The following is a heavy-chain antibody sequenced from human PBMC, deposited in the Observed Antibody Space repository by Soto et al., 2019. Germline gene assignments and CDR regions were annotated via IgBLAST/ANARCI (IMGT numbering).Heavy chain of an antibody. D-gene: IGHD7-27*01. J-gene: IGHJ2*01. CDR1: GFIFSSYP. V-gene: IGHV3-23*01. CDR3: AKDLWGQRYFDL. Sequence: EAQLLESGGGLVQPGGSLRLSCAASGFIFSSYPMSWVRQALGKGLEWVCGISGNGVTTFCADSVKGRFTISRDNSKNTLYLQMSSLRADDTAVYYCAKDLWGQRYFDLWGRGTLVTVSS. CDR2: ISGNGVTT.